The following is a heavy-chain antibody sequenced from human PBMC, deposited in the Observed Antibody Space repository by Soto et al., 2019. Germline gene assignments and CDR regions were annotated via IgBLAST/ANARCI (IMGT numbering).Heavy chain of an antibody. J-gene: IGHJ3*02. Sequence: QLQLQESGSGLVKPSQTLSLTCAVSGGSISSGGYSWSWIRQPPGKGLEWIGYIYHSGSTYYNPSLKSRVTISVDRSKNQFSLKLSSVTAADTAVYYCARAAFSPEFYTTMIVVGGGAFDIWGQGTMVTVSS. CDR3: ARAAFSPEFYTTMIVVGGGAFDI. CDR1: GGSISSGGYS. V-gene: IGHV4-30-2*01. CDR2: IYHSGST. D-gene: IGHD3-22*01.